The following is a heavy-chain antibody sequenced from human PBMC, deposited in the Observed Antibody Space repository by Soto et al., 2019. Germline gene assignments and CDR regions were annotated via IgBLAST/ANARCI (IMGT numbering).Heavy chain of an antibody. CDR1: GYTFTSYD. Sequence: ASVKVSCKASGYTFTSYDINWVRQATGQGLEWMGWMNPNSGNTGYAQKFQGRVTMTRNTSISTAYMELSSLRSEDTAVYCCARRDIYDFWSGYYSNYYYYGMDVWGQGTTVTVSS. J-gene: IGHJ6*02. CDR3: ARRDIYDFWSGYYSNYYYYGMDV. V-gene: IGHV1-8*01. CDR2: MNPNSGNT. D-gene: IGHD3-3*01.